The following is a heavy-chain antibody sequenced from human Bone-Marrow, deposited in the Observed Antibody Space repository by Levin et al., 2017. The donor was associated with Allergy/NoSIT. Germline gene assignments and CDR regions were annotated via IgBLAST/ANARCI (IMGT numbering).Heavy chain of an antibody. D-gene: IGHD5-24*01. Sequence: GGSLRLSCAASGFSFTSYWMSWVRQAPGKGLEWVANIKQDGGEKNYVDSAKGRFTISRDNAYNSLYLQMNSLRVEDTAVYYCARDAGWLQLEYGIFDNWGQGTPVTVSS. CDR3: ARDAGWLQLEYGIFDN. CDR2: IKQDGGEK. V-gene: IGHV3-7*01. CDR1: GFSFTSYW. J-gene: IGHJ4*02.